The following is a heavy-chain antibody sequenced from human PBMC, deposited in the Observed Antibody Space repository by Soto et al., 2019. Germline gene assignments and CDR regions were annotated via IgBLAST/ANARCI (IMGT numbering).Heavy chain of an antibody. Sequence: QVQLVQSGAEVKRPGASVKVSCKASGYSCQRYGISWVRQAPGQGLERVGWISAFNGDTKYAQRLQDRFSMTTDKSTDTAHMEARGLRSDDTAIYYCAKDSSGSGLLGGNYWGQGTLVSVSS. D-gene: IGHD6-25*01. CDR1: GYSCQRYG. CDR3: AKDSSGSGLLGGNY. V-gene: IGHV1-18*01. CDR2: ISAFNGDT. J-gene: IGHJ4*02.